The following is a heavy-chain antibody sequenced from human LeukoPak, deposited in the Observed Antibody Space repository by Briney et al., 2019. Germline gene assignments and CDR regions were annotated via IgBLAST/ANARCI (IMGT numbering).Heavy chain of an antibody. CDR1: GFTVSSNY. CDR3: AREALTTVSTPAFDYYYYYMDV. Sequence: GGSLRLSCAASGFTVSSNYMSWVRQAPGKGLEWVSVIYSGGSTYYADSVKGRFTISRDNSKNTLYLQMNSLRAEDTAVYYCAREALTTVSTPAFDYYYYYMDVWGKGDHGHHLL. J-gene: IGHJ6*03. CDR2: IYSGGST. D-gene: IGHD4-17*01. V-gene: IGHV3-66*01.